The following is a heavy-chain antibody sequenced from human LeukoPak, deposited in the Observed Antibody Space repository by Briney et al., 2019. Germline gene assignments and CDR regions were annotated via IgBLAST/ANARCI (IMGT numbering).Heavy chain of an antibody. Sequence: ASVKVSCKASGYTFTSYYMHWVRQAPGQGLEWMGIINPSGGSTSYAQKFQGRVTMTRDTSTSTVYMELSSLRSEDTAVYYCARLHGNYDSSGYYSPRVDGYFDYWGQGTLVTVSS. J-gene: IGHJ4*02. CDR3: ARLHGNYDSSGYYSPRVDGYFDY. V-gene: IGHV1-46*01. D-gene: IGHD3-22*01. CDR1: GYTFTSYY. CDR2: INPSGGST.